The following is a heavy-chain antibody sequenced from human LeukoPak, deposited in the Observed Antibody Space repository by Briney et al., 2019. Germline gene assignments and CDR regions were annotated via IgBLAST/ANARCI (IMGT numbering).Heavy chain of an antibody. D-gene: IGHD6-19*01. CDR2: IYYTGKI. CDR1: GGSINSHY. V-gene: IGHV4-59*08. J-gene: IGHJ4*02. CDR3: VRRDTGWNYFDY. Sequence: SETLSLTCAVSGGSINSHYWGWIRQPPGKGLQWIGDIYYTGKINYSPSLKSRVTITLDTSKDHLSLNLTSVLAADTAIYYCVRRDTGWNYFDYWGQGILVTVSS.